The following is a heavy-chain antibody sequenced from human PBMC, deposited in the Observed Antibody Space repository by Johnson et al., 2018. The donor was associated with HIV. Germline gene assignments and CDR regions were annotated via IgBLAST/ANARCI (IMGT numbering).Heavy chain of an antibody. D-gene: IGHD6-6*01. V-gene: IGHV3-30-3*01. CDR3: ARDRAPVYSSSSSPFDAFDI. Sequence: QVQLVESGGGVVRPGRSLRLSCAASGFTFSVCPMHWVRQAPGKGLEWVAVILYDGNNKYYADSVKGRFTISRDNSKNTLYLQMNSLRADDTAVYYCARDRAPVYSSSSSPFDAFDIWGQGTMVTVSS. CDR1: GFTFSVCP. CDR2: ILYDGNNK. J-gene: IGHJ3*02.